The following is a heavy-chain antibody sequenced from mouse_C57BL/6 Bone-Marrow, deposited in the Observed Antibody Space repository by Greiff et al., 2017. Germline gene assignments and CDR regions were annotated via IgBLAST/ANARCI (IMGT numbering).Heavy chain of an antibody. V-gene: IGHV14-1*01. CDR1: GFNIKDYY. Sequence: EVKLQESGAELVRPGASVKLSCTASGFNIKDYYMHWVKQRPEQGLEWIGRIDPEDGDTEYAPKFQGKATMTADTSSNPAYLLLSGLTSEDTAVYYCTAFYYGYAQVWGTGTTVTVYS. D-gene: IGHD2-2*01. J-gene: IGHJ1*03. CDR2: IDPEDGDT. CDR3: TAFYYGYAQV.